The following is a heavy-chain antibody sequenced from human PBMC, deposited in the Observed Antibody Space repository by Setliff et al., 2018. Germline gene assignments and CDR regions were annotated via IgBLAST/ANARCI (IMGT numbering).Heavy chain of an antibody. CDR3: AREYYYARSRNFDY. Sequence: PSETLSLTCTVSGGSISSYYWSWIRQPPGKGLEWIGYIYYSGSTNYNPSLKSRVSISVDTSKNQFSLRLTSVTAADTAVYYCAREYYYARSRNFDYWGQGTLVTVSS. CDR2: IYYSGST. V-gene: IGHV4-59*01. CDR1: GGSISSYY. J-gene: IGHJ4*02. D-gene: IGHD3-22*01.